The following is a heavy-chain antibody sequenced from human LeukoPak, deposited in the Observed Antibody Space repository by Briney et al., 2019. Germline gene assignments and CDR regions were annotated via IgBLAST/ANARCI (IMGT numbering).Heavy chain of an antibody. CDR3: AIFEGYCSSTSCYWVPFDP. CDR1: GGTFSSYA. CDR2: IIPIFGTA. V-gene: IGHV1-69*13. D-gene: IGHD2-2*01. Sequence: SVKVSCKASGGTFSSYAISWVRQAPGQGLEWMGGIIPIFGTANYAQKFQGRVTITADESTSTAYMELSSLRSEDTAVYYCAIFEGYCSSTSCYWVPFDPWAREPWSPSPQ. J-gene: IGHJ5*02.